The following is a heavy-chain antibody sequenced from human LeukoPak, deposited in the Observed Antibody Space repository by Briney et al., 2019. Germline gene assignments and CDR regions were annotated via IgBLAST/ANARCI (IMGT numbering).Heavy chain of an antibody. CDR3: ARTPTT. V-gene: IGHV3-7*05. CDR1: GFTFSNYW. CDR2: INQDGSQK. D-gene: IGHD1-14*01. Sequence: PGGSPRLSCAVSGFTFSNYWMSWVRQAPGKGLEWVANINQDGSQKYYVDSVKGRFTISRDNAKNSLYLQMNSLRADDTAVYYCARTPTTWGQGTLVTVSS. J-gene: IGHJ4*02.